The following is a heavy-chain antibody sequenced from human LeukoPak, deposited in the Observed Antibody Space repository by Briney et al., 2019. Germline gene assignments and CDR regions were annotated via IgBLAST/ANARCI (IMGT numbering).Heavy chain of an antibody. D-gene: IGHD2-2*01. CDR3: ARAYQTDY. Sequence: GSLRVSCAASGFTLSRSWMSWVRQAPGKGLEWVANINQDGREKNYADSVKGRFTISRDNAKNSLYLQMNSLRAEDTAVYYCARAYQTDYWGQGTLGSASS. CDR2: INQDGREK. V-gene: IGHV3-7*05. J-gene: IGHJ4*02. CDR1: GFTLSRSW.